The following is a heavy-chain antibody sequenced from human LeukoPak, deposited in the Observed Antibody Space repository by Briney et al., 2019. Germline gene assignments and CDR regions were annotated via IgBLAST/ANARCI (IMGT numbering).Heavy chain of an antibody. D-gene: IGHD3-22*01. CDR3: RFLGYYDSSGYSNDSDY. V-gene: IGHV1-18*01. CDR1: GYTFTSYG. Sequence: GASVKVSCKASGYTFTSYGISWVRQAPGQGLEWMGWISAYNGNTNYAQKLQGRVTMTTDTSTSTAYMELRSLRSDDTAVYYCRFLGYYDSSGYSNDSDYWGQGTLVTVSS. J-gene: IGHJ4*02. CDR2: ISAYNGNT.